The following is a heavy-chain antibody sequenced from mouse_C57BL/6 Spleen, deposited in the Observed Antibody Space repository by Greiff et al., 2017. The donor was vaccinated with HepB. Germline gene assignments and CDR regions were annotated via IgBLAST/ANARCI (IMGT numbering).Heavy chain of an antibody. CDR3: ARNGGGYYAMDY. J-gene: IGHJ4*01. CDR1: GYTFTSYW. Sequence: QVQLKQPGAELVRPGSSVKLSCKASGYTFTSYWMDWVKQRPGQGLEWIGNIYPSDSETHYNQKFKDKATLTVDKSSSTAYMQISSLTSEDSAVYYCARNGGGYYAMDYWGQGTSVTVSS. V-gene: IGHV1-61*01. CDR2: IYPSDSET.